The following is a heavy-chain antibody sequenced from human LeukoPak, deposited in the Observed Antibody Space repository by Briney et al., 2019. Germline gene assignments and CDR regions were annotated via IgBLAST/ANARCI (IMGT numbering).Heavy chain of an antibody. CDR2: MDPISGGT. D-gene: IGHD5-12*01. CDR1: GYTFTGYF. J-gene: IGHJ4*02. CDR3: ARGGYDLGGLKPGYFDF. V-gene: IGHV1-2*02. Sequence: ASLKVSCKASGYTFTGYFMHWVGQARGQGLEWMGGMDPISGGTHYAEKLHGRVNMSRDTSISTAYMELSRQRSDDTAVYYCARGGYDLGGLKPGYFDFWGQGTLVTVSS.